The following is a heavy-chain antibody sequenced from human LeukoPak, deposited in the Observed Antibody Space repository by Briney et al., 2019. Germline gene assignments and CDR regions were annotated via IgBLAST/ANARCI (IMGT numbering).Heavy chain of an antibody. CDR1: GFIFSSYG. CDR3: ARDSLEVVTYFDY. Sequence: GGSLRLSCAASGFIFSSYGMHWVRQAPGKGLEWVALIWYDGSNEYYADSVKGRFTISRDNAKNTLYLQMNSLRAEDTAVYFCARDSLEVVTYFDYWGQGTLVTVSS. J-gene: IGHJ4*02. CDR2: IWYDGSNE. V-gene: IGHV3-33*01. D-gene: IGHD3-22*01.